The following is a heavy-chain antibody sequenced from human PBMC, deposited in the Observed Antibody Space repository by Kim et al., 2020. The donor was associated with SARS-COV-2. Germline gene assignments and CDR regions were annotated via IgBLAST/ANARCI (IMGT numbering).Heavy chain of an antibody. V-gene: IGHV1-69*02. J-gene: IGHJ4*02. CDR3: AKYDYYGSGSYEAYFDY. Sequence: YQGRVTITADKSTSTAYMELSSLRSEDTAVYYCAKYDYYGSGSYEAYFDYWGQGTLVTVSS. D-gene: IGHD3-10*01.